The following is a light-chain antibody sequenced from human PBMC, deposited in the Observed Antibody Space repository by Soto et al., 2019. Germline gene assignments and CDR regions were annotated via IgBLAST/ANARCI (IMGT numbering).Light chain of an antibody. J-gene: IGKJ1*01. CDR3: QQYNNWPRT. Sequence: EIVMTQSPATLSVSPGERATLSCRASQSVDSNLAWYQQKLGQAPRLLIYGASTRATGVPARFSGSGSGTEFTLTISSLQSEEFAVYYCQQYNNWPRTFGQGTRVEIK. V-gene: IGKV3-15*01. CDR2: GAS. CDR1: QSVDSN.